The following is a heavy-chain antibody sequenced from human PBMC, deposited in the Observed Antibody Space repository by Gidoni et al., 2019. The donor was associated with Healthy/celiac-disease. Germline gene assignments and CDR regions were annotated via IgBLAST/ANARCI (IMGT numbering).Heavy chain of an antibody. CDR1: GFTFSSYG. CDR3: AKEGYDSSDFDY. Sequence: QVQLLESGGGVVQPGRSLRLSCAASGFTFSSYGMHWVRQAPGKGLEWVAVISYDGSNKYYADSVKGRFTISRDNSKNTLYLQMNSLRAEDTAVYYCAKEGYDSSDFDYWGQGTLVTVSS. J-gene: IGHJ4*02. D-gene: IGHD3-22*01. V-gene: IGHV3-30*18. CDR2: ISYDGSNK.